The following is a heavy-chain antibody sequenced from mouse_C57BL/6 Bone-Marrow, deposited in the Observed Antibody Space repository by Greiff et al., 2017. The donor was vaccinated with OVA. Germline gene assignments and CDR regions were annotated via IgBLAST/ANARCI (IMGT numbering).Heavy chain of an antibody. CDR3: ANYYYGSSPSYWYFDV. V-gene: IGHV1-80*01. CDR2: IYPGDGDT. CDR1: GYAFSSYW. D-gene: IGHD1-1*01. J-gene: IGHJ1*03. Sequence: VHLVESGAELVKPGASVKISCKASGYAFSSYWMNWVKQRPGKGLEWIGQIYPGDGDTNYNGKFKGKATLTADKSSSTAYMQLSSLTSEDSAVYFCANYYYGSSPSYWYFDVWGTGTTVTVSS.